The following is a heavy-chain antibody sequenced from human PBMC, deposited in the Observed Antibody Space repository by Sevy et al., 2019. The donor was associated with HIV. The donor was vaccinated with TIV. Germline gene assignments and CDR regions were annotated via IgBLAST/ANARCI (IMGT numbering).Heavy chain of an antibody. CDR2: ISGSGDIT. Sequence: GGSLGLSCAASGFTFSSYAMSWVRQAPGKGLEWVSFISGSGDITYYADSVKGRFTISRDNSKNTLYLQMNSLRAEDTAVYYCAKDRSTVAVRGHDYWGQGTLVTVSS. CDR1: GFTFSSYA. CDR3: AKDRSTVAVRGHDY. J-gene: IGHJ4*02. D-gene: IGHD6-19*01. V-gene: IGHV3-23*01.